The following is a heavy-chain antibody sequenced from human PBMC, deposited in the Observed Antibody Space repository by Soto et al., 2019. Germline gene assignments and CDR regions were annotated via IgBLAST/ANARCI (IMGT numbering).Heavy chain of an antibody. J-gene: IGHJ4*02. CDR3: AREGGGYCSGGSCQVDY. V-gene: IGHV4-39*02. D-gene: IGHD2-15*01. CDR2: ISYSGST. CDR1: GGSISSASYY. Sequence: SETLSLTCTVSGGSISSASYYWGWIRQSPEKGLEWIASISYSGSTYYNPTLTSRLIISVDTSKSQFSLKLSSVTAADTAVYYCAREGGGYCSGGSCQVDYWGQGTLVT.